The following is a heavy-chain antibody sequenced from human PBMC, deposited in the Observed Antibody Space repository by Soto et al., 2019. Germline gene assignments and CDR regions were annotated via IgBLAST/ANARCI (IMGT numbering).Heavy chain of an antibody. V-gene: IGHV4-31*03. CDR1: GGSISGGGYS. Sequence: QVQLQESGPGLVKPSQTLSLTCTVSGGSISGGGYSWTWIRQLPGKGLEWIGFIYYSGTTYYNPSLKSRLTISLDTSKTQFSLKLDSVTAADTAVYYCARGRPSGYYYGMDVWGQGTTVTVSS. D-gene: IGHD7-27*01. CDR2: IYYSGTT. J-gene: IGHJ6*02. CDR3: ARGRPSGYYYGMDV.